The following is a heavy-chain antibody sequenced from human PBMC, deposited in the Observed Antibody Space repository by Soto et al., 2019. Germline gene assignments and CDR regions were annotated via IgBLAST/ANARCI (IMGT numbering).Heavy chain of an antibody. CDR1: GYTFTAYY. V-gene: IGHV1-2*02. Sequence: QVHLVQSGAEVREPGASVKVSCKTSGYTFTAYYIHWVRQAPGQGLEWMGWVTPKSGGTEFSRKFRGRVTMTSDTSSSTAYMEVGRLTSDDRAVYYLAISGEGWQQLDNWCQGNLVTVSS. D-gene: IGHD1-1*01. CDR2: VTPKSGGT. J-gene: IGHJ4*02. CDR3: AISGEGWQQLDN.